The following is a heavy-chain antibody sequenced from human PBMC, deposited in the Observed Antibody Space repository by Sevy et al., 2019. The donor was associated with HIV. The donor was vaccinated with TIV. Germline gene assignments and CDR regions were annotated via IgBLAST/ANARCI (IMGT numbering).Heavy chain of an antibody. Sequence: GGSLRLSCAASGFTVSSNYMSWVRQAPGKGLEWVSVIYSGGSTYYADSVKGRFTISRDNSKNTLYLQMNSLRAEDTAVYYCARDSGITIFGVVTPYGMDVWGQGTTVTVSS. J-gene: IGHJ6*02. V-gene: IGHV3-66*01. CDR2: IYSGGST. D-gene: IGHD3-3*01. CDR1: GFTVSSNY. CDR3: ARDSGITIFGVVTPYGMDV.